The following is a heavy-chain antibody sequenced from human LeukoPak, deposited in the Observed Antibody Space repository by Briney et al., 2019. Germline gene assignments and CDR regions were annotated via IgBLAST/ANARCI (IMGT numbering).Heavy chain of an antibody. CDR2: ISGSGGST. CDR1: GFTFSSYA. D-gene: IGHD3-9*01. CDR3: ANTLTGYYTPGYYYGMDV. J-gene: IGHJ6*02. Sequence: SGGSLRLSCAASGFTFSSYAMSWVRQAPGKGLEWVSAISGSGGSTYYADSVKGRFTISRDNSKNTLYLQMNSLRAEDTAVYYCANTLTGYYTPGYYYGMDVWGQGTTVTVSS. V-gene: IGHV3-23*01.